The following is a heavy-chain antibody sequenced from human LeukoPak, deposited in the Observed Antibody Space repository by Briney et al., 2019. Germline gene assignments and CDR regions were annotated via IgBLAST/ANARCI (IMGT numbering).Heavy chain of an antibody. Sequence: PGGSLRLSCAASGFPFSSYWMSWVRQAPGQGQEWVANIKQDGSDKYYVDSVKGRFSISRDNAKNSLYLQLNSLRADDTAVYYCARLTGTTGFDYWGQGTLVTVSS. CDR2: IKQDGSDK. J-gene: IGHJ4*02. V-gene: IGHV3-7*01. CDR1: GFPFSSYW. D-gene: IGHD1-1*01. CDR3: ARLTGTTGFDY.